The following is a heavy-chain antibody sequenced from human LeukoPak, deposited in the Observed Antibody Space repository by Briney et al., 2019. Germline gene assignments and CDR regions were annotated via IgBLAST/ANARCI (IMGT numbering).Heavy chain of an antibody. V-gene: IGHV4-34*01. D-gene: IGHD4-17*01. J-gene: IGHJ4*02. CDR2: IYYSGST. CDR3: ASVVYDGDLFDY. CDR1: GGSFSGYY. Sequence: SETLSLTCAVYGGSFSGYYWSWIRQPPGKGLEWIGSIYYSGSTYYNPSLKSRVTISVDTSKNQFSLKLSSVTAADTAGYYCASVVYDGDLFDYWGQGTLVTVSS.